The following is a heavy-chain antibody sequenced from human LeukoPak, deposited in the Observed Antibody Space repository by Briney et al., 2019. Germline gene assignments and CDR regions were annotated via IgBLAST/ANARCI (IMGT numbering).Heavy chain of an antibody. CDR1: GGSISSSSYY. CDR2: IYYSGST. J-gene: IGHJ4*02. CDR3: ARGQSLLTPDSSYYFDY. D-gene: IGHD1-14*01. V-gene: IGHV4-39*01. Sequence: SETLSLTCTVSGGSISSSSYYWGWIRQPPGKGLEWIGSIYYSGSTYYNPSLKSRVTISVDTSKNQFSLKLSSVTAADTAVYYCARGQSLLTPDSSYYFDYWGQGTLVTVSS.